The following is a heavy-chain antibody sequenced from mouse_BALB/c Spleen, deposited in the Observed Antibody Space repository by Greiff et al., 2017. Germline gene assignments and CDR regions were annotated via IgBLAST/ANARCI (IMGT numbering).Heavy chain of an antibody. CDR3: ARGTARATEAMDY. Sequence: QVQLQQPGAELVRPGTSVKISCKASGYTFTNYWLGWVKQRPGHGLEWIGDIYPGGGYTNYNEKFKGKATLTADTSSSTAYMQLSSLTSEDSAVYFCARGTARATEAMDYWGQGTSVTVSS. D-gene: IGHD3-1*01. CDR2: IYPGGGYT. CDR1: GYTFTNYW. V-gene: IGHV1-63*02. J-gene: IGHJ4*01.